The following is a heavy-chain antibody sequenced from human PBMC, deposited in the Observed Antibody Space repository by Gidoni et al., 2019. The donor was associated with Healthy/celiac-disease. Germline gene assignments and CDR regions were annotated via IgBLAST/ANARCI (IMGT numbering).Heavy chain of an antibody. V-gene: IGHV2-26*01. CDR3: ARAVGTAMVLNRFDY. D-gene: IGHD5-18*01. J-gene: IGHJ4*02. Sequence: QVTLKESGPVLVKPTETLTLTCTVSGFSLSNARMGVSWIRHPPGKALEWLAHISSNDEKSYSTSLKSRLTISKDTSKSQVVLTMTNMDPVDTATYYCARAVGTAMVLNRFDYWGQGTLVTVSS. CDR1: GFSLSNARMG. CDR2: ISSNDEK.